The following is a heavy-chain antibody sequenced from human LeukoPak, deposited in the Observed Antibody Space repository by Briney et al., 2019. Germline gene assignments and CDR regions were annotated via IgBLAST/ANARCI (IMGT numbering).Heavy chain of an antibody. CDR1: GFTFGDYT. V-gene: IGHV3-49*03. Sequence: GGPLRLSCTASGFTFGDYTMNWFRQAPGKGLEWVAFIRSKAYSGKTEYAASVKGRFTISRDDSNSSAYLEMKSLKTEDTGVYYCTRDPRYTTEGFDYWGQGTLVTVSS. D-gene: IGHD1-14*01. J-gene: IGHJ4*02. CDR3: TRDPRYTTEGFDY. CDR2: IRSKAYSGKT.